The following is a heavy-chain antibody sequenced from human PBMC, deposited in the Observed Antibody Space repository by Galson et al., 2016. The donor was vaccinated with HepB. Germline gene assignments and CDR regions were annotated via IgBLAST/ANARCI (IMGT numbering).Heavy chain of an antibody. CDR1: GFTFSDYW. J-gene: IGHJ5*02. D-gene: IGHD5/OR15-5a*01. V-gene: IGHV3-7*01. CDR3: APPKSLPSAPT. CDR2: IKEDGSAK. Sequence: SLRLSCAASGFTFSDYWMSWVRQAPGKGLEFVANIKEDGSAKSYVDSVKGRFTISRDNAKNSLYLQMDSLRAEDSAVYYCAPPKSLPSAPTWGQGTLVTVSS.